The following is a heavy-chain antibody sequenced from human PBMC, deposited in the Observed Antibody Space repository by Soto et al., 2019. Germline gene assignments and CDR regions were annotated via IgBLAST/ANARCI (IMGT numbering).Heavy chain of an antibody. V-gene: IGHV3-9*01. Sequence: EVQLVESGGGLVQPGRSLRLSCAASGFTFDDYAMHWVRQAPGKGLEWVSGISWNSGSIGYADSVKGRFTISRDNAKNSLYLQMNSLRAEDTALYSCAKALSSGSTDFDYWGQGTLVTVSS. CDR2: ISWNSGSI. CDR3: AKALSSGSTDFDY. J-gene: IGHJ4*02. D-gene: IGHD6-19*01. CDR1: GFTFDDYA.